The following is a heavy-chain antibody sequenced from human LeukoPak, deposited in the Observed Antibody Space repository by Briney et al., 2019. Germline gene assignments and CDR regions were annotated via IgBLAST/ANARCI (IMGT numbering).Heavy chain of an antibody. J-gene: IGHJ3*02. CDR2: IIPIFGTA. CDR3: ARVVPAAIDYAFDI. Sequence: GASVKVSCKASGGTFSSYAISWVRQAPGQGLEWMGGIIPIFGTANYAQKFQGRVTITTDESTSTAYMELSSLRSEDTAVYYCARVVPAAIDYAFDIWGQGTMVTVSS. V-gene: IGHV1-69*05. D-gene: IGHD2-2*01. CDR1: GGTFSSYA.